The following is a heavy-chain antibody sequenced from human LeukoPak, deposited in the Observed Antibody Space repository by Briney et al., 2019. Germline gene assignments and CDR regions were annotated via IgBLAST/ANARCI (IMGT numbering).Heavy chain of an antibody. Sequence: GGSLRLSCAGAGFTFSNYGMHWVRQAPGKGLERLAVISYEGRTMYYADSVKGRFTISRDNSRNTLFLQMNSLSPDDTAVYYCARAGGNLFTDAFDIWGQGTMVTVSS. CDR2: ISYEGRTM. V-gene: IGHV3-30*03. CDR3: ARAGGNLFTDAFDI. J-gene: IGHJ3*02. D-gene: IGHD3-16*01. CDR1: GFTFSNYG.